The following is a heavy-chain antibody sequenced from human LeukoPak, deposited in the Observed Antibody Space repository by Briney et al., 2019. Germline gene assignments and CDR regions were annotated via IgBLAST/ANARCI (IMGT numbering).Heavy chain of an antibody. D-gene: IGHD3-22*01. CDR3: ARHHDYYDTDY. J-gene: IGHJ4*02. CDR2: IYPGDSDT. V-gene: IGHV5-51*01. Sequence: GESLKISCKGSEYSFSTYWIGWVRQMPGKGLEWMGIIYPGDSDTRYSPSFQGQVTMSADKSISTAYLQWSSLKAPDTAMYYCARHHDYYDTDYWGQGTLVTVSS. CDR1: EYSFSTYW.